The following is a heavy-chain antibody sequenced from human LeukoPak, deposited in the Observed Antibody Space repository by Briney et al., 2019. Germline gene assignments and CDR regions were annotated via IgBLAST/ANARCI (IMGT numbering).Heavy chain of an antibody. CDR3: AREGPSSDFDY. V-gene: IGHV1-18*01. Sequence: ASVKVPCKASGYTFTSYYMHRVRQAPGQGLEWMGWISAYNGNTNYAQKLQGRVTMTRDMSTSTVYMELSSLRSEDTAVYYCAREGPSSDFDYWGQGTLVTVSS. J-gene: IGHJ4*02. D-gene: IGHD3-22*01. CDR2: ISAYNGNT. CDR1: GYTFTSYY.